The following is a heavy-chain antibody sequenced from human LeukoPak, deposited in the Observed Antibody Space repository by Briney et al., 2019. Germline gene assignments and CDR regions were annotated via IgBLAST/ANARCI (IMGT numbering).Heavy chain of an antibody. V-gene: IGHV1-46*01. CDR1: GYTFTGYY. J-gene: IGHJ4*02. CDR3: ARTYYYDRSGYYWGY. D-gene: IGHD3-22*01. Sequence: ASVKVSCKASGYTFTGYYIHWVRQAPGQGLEWMGVFNPIGDTTGYAQKFQGRITMTRDTSTNTVFMELRSLRSEDSAVYYCARTYYYDRSGYYWGYWGQGTLVTVSS. CDR2: FNPIGDTT.